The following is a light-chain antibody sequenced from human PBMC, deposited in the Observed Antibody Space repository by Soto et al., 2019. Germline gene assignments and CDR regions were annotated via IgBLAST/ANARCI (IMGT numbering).Light chain of an antibody. J-gene: IGKJ5*01. CDR2: DAS. Sequence: EIVLTQSPATLSLSPGERATLSCRASQSVISYLAWYQQKPGQAPRLLIYDASNRATGIPARFSGSGSGTDFSLTISSLEPEDFAVYYCQQRSNWPPITFGQGTRLEIK. CDR3: QQRSNWPPIT. CDR1: QSVISY. V-gene: IGKV3-11*01.